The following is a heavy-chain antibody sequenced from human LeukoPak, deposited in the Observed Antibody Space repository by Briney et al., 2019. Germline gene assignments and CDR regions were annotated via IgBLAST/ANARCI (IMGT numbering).Heavy chain of an antibody. J-gene: IGHJ4*02. D-gene: IGHD3-22*01. CDR3: ARDLSLYDSSGYLFDY. CDR1: GGTFSSYT. V-gene: IGHV1-69*04. CDR2: IIPILGIA. Sequence: SVKVSCKASGGTFSSYTISWVRQAPGQGLEWMGRIIPILGIANYAQKFQGRVTITADKSTSTAYMELCSLRSEDMAVYYCARDLSLYDSSGYLFDYWGQGTLVTVSS.